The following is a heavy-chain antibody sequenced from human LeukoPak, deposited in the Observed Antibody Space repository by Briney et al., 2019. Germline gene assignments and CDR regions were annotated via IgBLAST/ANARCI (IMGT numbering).Heavy chain of an antibody. CDR3: ASPLGVRGY. CDR2: ISYDGSNK. D-gene: IGHD1-26*01. Sequence: PGGSLRLSCAASGFTFSSYAIHWVRQAPGKGLEWVAVISYDGSNKYYADSVKGRFTISRDNSKNTLYLQMNSLRAEDTAVYYCASPLGVRGYWGQGTLVTVSS. V-gene: IGHV3-30*14. J-gene: IGHJ4*02. CDR1: GFTFSSYA.